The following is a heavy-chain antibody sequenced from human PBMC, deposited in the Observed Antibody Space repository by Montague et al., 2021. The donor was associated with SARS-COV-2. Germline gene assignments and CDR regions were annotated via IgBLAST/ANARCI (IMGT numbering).Heavy chain of an antibody. V-gene: IGHV4-39*02. Sequence: SETLCLTCSVSSGSIISSGYYWGWIRQPPGKELEWIGNIYYSGTTYYNPSLQSRGTISVDTSKNHLSLRLSSVTAADTAVYFCARGMIRGVTTPFDYWGQGSQVTVSS. CDR3: ARGMIRGVTTPFDY. CDR2: IYYSGTT. J-gene: IGHJ4*02. D-gene: IGHD3-10*01. CDR1: SGSIISSGYY.